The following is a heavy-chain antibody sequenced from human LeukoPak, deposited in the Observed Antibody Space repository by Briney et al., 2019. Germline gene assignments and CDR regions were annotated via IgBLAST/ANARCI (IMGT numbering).Heavy chain of an antibody. Sequence: PGGSLRLSCAASGFTFSSYSMNWVRQAPGEGLEWVSSISSSSSYIYYADSVKGRFTISRDNAKNSLYLQTNSLRAEDTAVYYCARDRSDIVVVPAATGGDPIDYWGQGTLVTVSS. D-gene: IGHD2-2*01. CDR1: GFTFSSYS. V-gene: IGHV3-21*01. CDR3: ARDRSDIVVVPAATGGDPIDY. J-gene: IGHJ4*02. CDR2: ISSSSSYI.